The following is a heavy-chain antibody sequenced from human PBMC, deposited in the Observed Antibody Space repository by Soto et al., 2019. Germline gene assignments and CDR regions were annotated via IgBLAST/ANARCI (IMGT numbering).Heavy chain of an antibody. Sequence: QVQLVQSGAEVKKPGASVRVCCEASGYTFTGYYMHWVRQAPGQGLEWMGWINPNGGGTNYAQKFQGWVTMTRDTSISTGYMELSRLRPDDTAVYYCARVRTYYYDSSRYFDAVDIWGQGTMVSVSS. CDR3: ARVRTYYYDSSRYFDAVDI. D-gene: IGHD3-22*01. V-gene: IGHV1-2*04. J-gene: IGHJ3*02. CDR1: GYTFTGYY. CDR2: INPNGGGT.